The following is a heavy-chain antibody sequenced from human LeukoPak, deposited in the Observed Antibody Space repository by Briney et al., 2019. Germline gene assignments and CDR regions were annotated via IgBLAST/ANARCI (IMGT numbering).Heavy chain of an antibody. J-gene: IGHJ4*02. V-gene: IGHV4-39*07. D-gene: IGHD1-26*01. Sequence: PSETLSLTCTVSSGSISTSNYYWGWVRQPPGKALEWIGNIFYSGSTYYSPSLKSRVTISLDTSRNQFSLKLNSVTAADTAVYYCARETVKGIVGANYFDYWGQGTLVTVSS. CDR2: IFYSGST. CDR3: ARETVKGIVGANYFDY. CDR1: SGSISTSNYY.